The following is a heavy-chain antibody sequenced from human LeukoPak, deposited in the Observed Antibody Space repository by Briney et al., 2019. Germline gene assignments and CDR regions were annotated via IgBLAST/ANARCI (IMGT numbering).Heavy chain of an antibody. CDR3: ARSGVTALSWVDP. CDR2: IYYSGST. D-gene: IGHD2-21*02. Sequence: SENLSLTCTVSGGSISSDSYYWGWIRQPPGKGLEWIGNIYYSGSTYYNPSLKSRVTISVDTSKNQFSLKLSSVTAADTAVYYCARSGVTALSWVDPWGQGTLVTVSS. J-gene: IGHJ5*02. V-gene: IGHV4-39*01. CDR1: GGSISSDSYY.